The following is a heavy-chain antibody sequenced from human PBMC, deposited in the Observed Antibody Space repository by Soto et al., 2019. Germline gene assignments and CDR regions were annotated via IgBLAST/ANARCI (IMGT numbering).Heavy chain of an antibody. D-gene: IGHD3-22*01. V-gene: IGHV4-30-4*01. CDR3: VRGGNPYHYATSGPGTFDK. CDR2: TSFSVYT. Sequence: QVQLQEPGPGLVKPSQTLSLTCTVSADSDSRGDSYWSWIRQTPGKALVWIGYTSFSVYTSYTPSLKSRVTILVDMSKSQFSLRLTSVTAADMAIYYCVRGGNPYHYATSGPGTFDKWGQGTLVSVSS. CDR1: ADSDSRGDSY. J-gene: IGHJ4*02.